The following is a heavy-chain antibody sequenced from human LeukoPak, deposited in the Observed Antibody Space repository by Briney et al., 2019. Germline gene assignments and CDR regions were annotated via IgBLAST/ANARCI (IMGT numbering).Heavy chain of an antibody. CDR1: GFTFSDYH. Sequence: PGGSLRLSCAASGFTFSDYHMTWIRQAPGKGLEWVSYISDSSIYTRYADSVKGRFTISRDNAKNSLYLQMNSLRAEDTALYYCVRDISGYYFDYWGQGTLVTVSS. CDR2: ISDSSIYT. V-gene: IGHV3-11*05. CDR3: VRDISGYYFDY. D-gene: IGHD3-22*01. J-gene: IGHJ4*02.